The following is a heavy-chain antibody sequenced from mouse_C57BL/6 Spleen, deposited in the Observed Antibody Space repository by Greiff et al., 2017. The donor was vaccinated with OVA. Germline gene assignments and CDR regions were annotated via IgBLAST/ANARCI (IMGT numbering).Heavy chain of an antibody. CDR1: GYTFTDYY. V-gene: IGHV1-26*01. D-gene: IGHD2-12*01. CDR3: ARSPYAGFFAY. Sequence: EVKLQQSGPELVKPGASVKISCKASGYTFTDYYMNWVKQSHGKSLEWIGDINPNNGGTSYNQKFKGKATLTVDKSSSTAYMELRSLTSEDSAVYYCARSPYAGFFAYWGQGTLVTVSA. J-gene: IGHJ3*01. CDR2: INPNNGGT.